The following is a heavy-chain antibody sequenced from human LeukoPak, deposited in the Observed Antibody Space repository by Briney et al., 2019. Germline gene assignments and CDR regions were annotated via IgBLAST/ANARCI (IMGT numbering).Heavy chain of an antibody. CDR3: ARWDIVVVPAAIGAFDI. CDR2: IKQDGGEK. Sequence: GGSLRLSCAASGFTFSSYWMSWVRQAPGKGLEWVANIKQDGGEKYYVDSVKGRFTISRDNAKNSLYLQMNSLRAEDTAVYYCARWDIVVVPAAIGAFDIWGQGTMVTVSS. CDR1: GFTFSSYW. V-gene: IGHV3-7*01. D-gene: IGHD2-2*02. J-gene: IGHJ3*02.